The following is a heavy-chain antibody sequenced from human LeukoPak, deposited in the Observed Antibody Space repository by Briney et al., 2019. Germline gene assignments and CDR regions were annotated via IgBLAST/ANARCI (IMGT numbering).Heavy chain of an antibody. Sequence: GASVKVSCKASGYTFTGYYMHWVRQAPGQGLEWMGWINPNSGGTNYAQKFQGRVTMTRDTSISTAYMELSRLRSDDTAVYYYARDFGVAAEDNWFDPWGQGTLVTVSS. CDR2: INPNSGGT. CDR1: GYTFTGYY. V-gene: IGHV1-2*02. CDR3: ARDFGVAAEDNWFDP. D-gene: IGHD6-25*01. J-gene: IGHJ5*02.